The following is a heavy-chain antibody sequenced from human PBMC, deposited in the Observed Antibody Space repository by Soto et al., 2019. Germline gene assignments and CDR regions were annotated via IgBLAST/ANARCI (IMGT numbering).Heavy chain of an antibody. Sequence: SGPTLVNPTQTLTLTCTFSGFSLSTSGVAVGWIRQPPGKALEWLAHIYWDDDKRYSPSLESRLTITKDTSKNQVVLTMTNMDPVDTATYYCANRTVEQPFDYWGQGTLVTVYS. J-gene: IGHJ4*02. CDR3: ANRTVEQPFDY. V-gene: IGHV2-5*02. CDR1: GFSLSTSGVA. D-gene: IGHD2-15*01. CDR2: IYWDDDK.